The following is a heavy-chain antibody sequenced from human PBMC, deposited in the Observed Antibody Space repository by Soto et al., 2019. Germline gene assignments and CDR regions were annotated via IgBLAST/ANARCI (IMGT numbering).Heavy chain of an antibody. CDR1: GYTFTRYT. V-gene: IGHV1-3*01. J-gene: IGHJ4*02. CDR2: INPDNGNT. Sequence: GASVKVSCKASGYTFTRYTMNWVRQAPGQRLEWMGWINPDNGNTKSSQKFQDRVIITRDTSASTAFMELSSLRSEDTAIYYCARELQGLYYFDFWGQGTLVTVSS. D-gene: IGHD4-4*01. CDR3: ARELQGLYYFDF.